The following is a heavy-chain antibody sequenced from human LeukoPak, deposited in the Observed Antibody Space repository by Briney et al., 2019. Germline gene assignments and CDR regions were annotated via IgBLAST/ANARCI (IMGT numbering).Heavy chain of an antibody. D-gene: IGHD2-15*01. CDR1: GFTVSGSY. CDR3: ATRPRGALTARIWPNDY. Sequence: GGSLRLSCAASGFTVSGSYMTWVRQPPGKGLEWVSIIYSDDNTYYAVSVKGRFTISRDNSKNTLYLQMNSLRVEDTAVYYCATRPRGALTARIWPNDYWGQGTLVTVSS. V-gene: IGHV3-66*02. CDR2: IYSDDNT. J-gene: IGHJ4*02.